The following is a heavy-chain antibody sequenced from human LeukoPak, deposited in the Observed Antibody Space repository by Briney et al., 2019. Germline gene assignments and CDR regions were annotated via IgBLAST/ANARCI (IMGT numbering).Heavy chain of an antibody. CDR2: IYPGDSES. CDR3: ARIEGSTFDY. J-gene: IGHJ4*02. Sequence: GGSLRLSCKGSGYTFTSYWIGWVRQIPGKGLEWMGIIYPGDSESKYNPALQGQVTISADKSIRTAYLQWSSLTASDTAIYYCARIEGSTFDYWGQGTLVTVSS. V-gene: IGHV5-51*01. CDR1: GYTFTSYW.